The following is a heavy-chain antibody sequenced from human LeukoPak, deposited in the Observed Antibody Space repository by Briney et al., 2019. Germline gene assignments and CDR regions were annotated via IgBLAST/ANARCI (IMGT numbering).Heavy chain of an antibody. J-gene: IGHJ4*02. Sequence: SETLSLTCTVSGGSISSYYWSWIGQPPGKGLEWIGYVYYSGSTNYNPSLKSRVTISVDTSKNQFSLKLSSVTAADTAVYYCARGPGGGDSHFDYWGQGTLVTVSS. CDR3: ARGPGGGDSHFDY. D-gene: IGHD2-21*02. V-gene: IGHV4-59*01. CDR1: GGSISSYY. CDR2: VYYSGST.